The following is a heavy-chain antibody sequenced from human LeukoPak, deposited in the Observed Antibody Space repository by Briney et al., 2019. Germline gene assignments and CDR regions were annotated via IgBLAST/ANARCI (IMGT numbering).Heavy chain of an antibody. J-gene: IGHJ4*02. CDR3: ARGPGYFDWLNLDY. CDR1: GGTFSSYA. CDR2: IIPIFGTA. V-gene: IGHV1-69*13. D-gene: IGHD3-9*01. Sequence: ASVKVSCKASGGTFSSYAISWVRQAPGQGLAWVGGIIPIFGTANYAQKFRGRVTITPNESTSTAYMELSSLRSEDTAVYSCARGPGYFDWLNLDYWGQGTLVTVSS.